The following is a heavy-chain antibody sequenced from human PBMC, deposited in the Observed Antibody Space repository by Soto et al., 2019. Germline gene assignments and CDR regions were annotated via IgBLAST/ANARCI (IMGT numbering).Heavy chain of an antibody. Sequence: ASVKVSCKASGYTFTNYLIHWVRQAPGQRLEYMGWINAGNGDTRCSQRFQGRVTITRDTSANTAYMELSSLISEDTAVYYCEREVVITYYYYAIAVGGQGTTVPVSS. CDR1: GYTFTNYL. J-gene: IGHJ6*02. CDR3: EREVVITYYYYAIAV. V-gene: IGHV1-3*01. D-gene: IGHD3-22*01. CDR2: INAGNGDT.